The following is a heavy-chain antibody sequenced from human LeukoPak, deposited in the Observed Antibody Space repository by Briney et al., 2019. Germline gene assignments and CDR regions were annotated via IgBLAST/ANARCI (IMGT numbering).Heavy chain of an antibody. D-gene: IGHD2-2*01. CDR2: ISSSASTI. V-gene: IGHV3-48*03. Sequence: PGGSLRLSCAASGFTFSSYEMNWVRQAPGKGLEWVSYISSSASTIYYADSVKDRLTISRDNAKNSLYLQMNSLRAEDTAVYYCARVQAVVVPATLPGDYWGQGTLVTVSS. CDR1: GFTFSSYE. CDR3: ARVQAVVVPATLPGDY. J-gene: IGHJ4*02.